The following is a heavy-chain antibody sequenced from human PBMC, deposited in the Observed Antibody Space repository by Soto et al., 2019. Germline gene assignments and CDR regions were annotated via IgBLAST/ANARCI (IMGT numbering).Heavy chain of an antibody. CDR1: GFTFSSYA. CDR3: AKYGLSYSSSGTTY. V-gene: IGHV3-23*01. Sequence: EVQLLESGGGLVQPGGSLRLSCAASGFTFSSYAMSWVRQAPGKGLEWVSAISGSGGSTYYADSVKGRFTISRDNSKNTLYMQMNSLRAVDTAIYFCAKYGLSYSSSGTTYWGQGTLVTVSS. CDR2: ISGSGGST. D-gene: IGHD6-13*01. J-gene: IGHJ4*02.